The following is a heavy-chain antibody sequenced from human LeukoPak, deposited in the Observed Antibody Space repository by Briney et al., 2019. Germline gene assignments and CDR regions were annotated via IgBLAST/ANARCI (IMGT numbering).Heavy chain of an antibody. V-gene: IGHV4-31*03. J-gene: IGHJ4*02. D-gene: IGHD3-10*01. CDR1: GDSISSGGYY. Sequence: PSETLSLTCTVSGDSISSGGYYWSWIRQHPGKGLEWIGYIYYSGSTYYNPSLKSRVTISIDTSKNQFSPKLSSVTAADTAVYYCARARVWSPNSAGYFDYWGQGTLVTVSS. CDR2: IYYSGST. CDR3: ARARVWSPNSAGYFDY.